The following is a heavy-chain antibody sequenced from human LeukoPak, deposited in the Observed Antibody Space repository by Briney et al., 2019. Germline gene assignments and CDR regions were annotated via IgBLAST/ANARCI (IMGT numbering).Heavy chain of an antibody. CDR3: AKGGSAWIQLLSY. Sequence: SGRSLRLSCAASGFAFDDYAMYWIRQAPGKGLEWVSGISWNSGSIGYADSVKGRFTISRDNAKSSLYLQMNSLRAEDTALYYCAKGGSAWIQLLSYGGQETLVTVSS. D-gene: IGHD5-18*01. CDR2: ISWNSGSI. V-gene: IGHV3-9*01. CDR1: GFAFDDYA. J-gene: IGHJ4*02.